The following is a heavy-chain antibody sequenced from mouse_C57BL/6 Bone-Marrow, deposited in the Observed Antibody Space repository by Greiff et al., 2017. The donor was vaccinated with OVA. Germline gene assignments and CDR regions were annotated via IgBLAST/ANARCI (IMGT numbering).Heavy chain of an antibody. V-gene: IGHV5-6*02. CDR1: GFTFSSYG. CDR3: ARRPIYYGYDGWFAY. J-gene: IGHJ3*01. CDR2: ISSGGSYT. Sequence: EVKLVESGGDLVKPGGSLKLSCAASGFTFSSYGMSWVRQTPDKRLEWVATISSGGSYTYYPDSVKGRFTISRDNAKNTLYLQMSSLKSEDTAMYYCARRPIYYGYDGWFAYWGQGTLVTVSA. D-gene: IGHD2-2*01.